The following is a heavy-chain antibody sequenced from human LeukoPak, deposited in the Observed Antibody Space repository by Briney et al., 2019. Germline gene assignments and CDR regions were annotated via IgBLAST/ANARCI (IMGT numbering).Heavy chain of an antibody. CDR2: IRSNSDGGTI. D-gene: IGHD3-22*01. CDR1: GFTFSNAW. Sequence: TGGSLRLSCATSGFTFSNAWVNWVRQAPGKGLEWVGRIRSNSDGGTIDYAAPVKGRFTLSRDDSKTTLYLQMNSLQTEDTAVYYCATDFYDSTWGQGTLVTVSS. J-gene: IGHJ5*02. V-gene: IGHV3-15*07. CDR3: ATDFYDST.